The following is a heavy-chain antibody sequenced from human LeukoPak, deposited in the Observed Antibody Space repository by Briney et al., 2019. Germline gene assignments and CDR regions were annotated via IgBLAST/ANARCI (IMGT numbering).Heavy chain of an antibody. CDR3: ARYCGGDCYGMDV. D-gene: IGHD2-21*01. Sequence: PGGSLRLSCTASEFTFSSYWMSWVRQAPGKGLEWVAHIKQDGSEKDYVDSVKGRFTISRDNAKNSLYLQMNNLRAEDTAVYYCARYCGGDCYGMDVWGQGTTVTVSS. J-gene: IGHJ6*02. V-gene: IGHV3-7*01. CDR1: EFTFSSYW. CDR2: IKQDGSEK.